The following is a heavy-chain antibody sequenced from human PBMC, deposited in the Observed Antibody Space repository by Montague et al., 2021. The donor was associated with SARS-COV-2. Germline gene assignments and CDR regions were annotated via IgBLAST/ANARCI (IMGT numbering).Heavy chain of an antibody. V-gene: IGHV2-5*02. CDR3: AHRGGYGAGSYYDY. D-gene: IGHD3-10*01. CDR1: GFSLTTSRVG. J-gene: IGHJ4*02. CDR2: IYWDDDK. Sequence: PALVKPTQTLTLTCTFSGFSLTTSRVGVGWIRQPPGKPLEWLALIYWDDDKRYSPSLKSRLTITKDTSKNQVVLAITNMDPVDTATYFCAHRGGYGAGSYYDYWGQGTLVTVSS.